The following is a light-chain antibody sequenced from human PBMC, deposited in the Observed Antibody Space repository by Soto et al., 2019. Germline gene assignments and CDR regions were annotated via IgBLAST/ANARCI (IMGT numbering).Light chain of an antibody. CDR3: QQYNKWPRT. V-gene: IGKV4-1*01. CDR1: QSVLYSSNNRNY. J-gene: IGKJ1*01. CDR2: GAS. Sequence: DIWMTQSPDSLAVSLGERVTINYKSSQSVLYSSNNRNYLAWYQQKPGQAPRLLIYGASTRATGIPDRFSGSGSGTEFTLTISSLQSEDFAVYYCQQYNKWPRTFGQGTKVDIK.